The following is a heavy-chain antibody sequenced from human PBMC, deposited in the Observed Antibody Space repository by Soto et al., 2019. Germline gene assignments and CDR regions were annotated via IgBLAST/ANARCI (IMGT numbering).Heavy chain of an antibody. V-gene: IGHV3-33*01. Sequence: GGALRLSCAASGFTFSSYGMHWVRQAPCKGLEWVAVIWYDGSNKYYADSVKGRFTISRDNSKNTLYLQMNSLRAEDTAVYYCARDLLELVWARPTYYYGMDVWGQGTTVTVSS. CDR3: ARDLLELVWARPTYYYGMDV. CDR2: IWYDGSNK. J-gene: IGHJ6*02. D-gene: IGHD6-6*01. CDR1: GFTFSSYG.